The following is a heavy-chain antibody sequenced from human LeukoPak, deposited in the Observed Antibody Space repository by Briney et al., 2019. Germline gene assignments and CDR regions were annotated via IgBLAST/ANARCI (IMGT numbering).Heavy chain of an antibody. CDR2: IHNDNGNK. CDR3: ARVKFRSLRGTVTTNDVYAFDI. D-gene: IGHD4-17*01. Sequence: AAVKVSCKASGYTFTSYGISGVRQARAKGREGMGGIHNDNGNKKYAQRHQGRVTITIDTSTSTANMELRSLRSDDTAVYYCARVKFRSLRGTVTTNDVYAFDIWGQGTMVTVSS. J-gene: IGHJ3*02. V-gene: IGHV1-18*01. CDR1: GYTFTSYG.